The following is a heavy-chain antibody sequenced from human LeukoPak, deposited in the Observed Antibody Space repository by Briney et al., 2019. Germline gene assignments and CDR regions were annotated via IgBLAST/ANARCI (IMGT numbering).Heavy chain of an antibody. Sequence: GGSLGLSCAASGFTFSRYWMHWVRQAPGKGLVWVSRINSDESSRSHADSVKGRFTISRDNAKNTLYLQMNSLRAEDTAVYYCARSPPESDAFDIWGQGTIVTDSS. J-gene: IGHJ3*02. V-gene: IGHV3-74*01. CDR3: ARSPPESDAFDI. CDR2: INSDESSR. CDR1: GFTFSRYW.